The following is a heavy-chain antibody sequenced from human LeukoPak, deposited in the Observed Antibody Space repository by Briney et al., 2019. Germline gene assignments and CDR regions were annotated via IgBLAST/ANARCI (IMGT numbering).Heavy chain of an antibody. J-gene: IGHJ5*02. CDR1: GGSFSGYY. CDR3: ARLWGVYYYGSGSPVFDP. CDR2: INHSGST. V-gene: IGHV4-34*01. D-gene: IGHD3-10*01. Sequence: TSETLSHTCAVYGGSFSGYYWSWIRQPPGKGLEWIGEINHSGSTNYNPSLKSRVTISVDTSKNQFSLKLSSVTAADTAVYYCARLWGVYYYGSGSPVFDPWGQGTLVTVSS.